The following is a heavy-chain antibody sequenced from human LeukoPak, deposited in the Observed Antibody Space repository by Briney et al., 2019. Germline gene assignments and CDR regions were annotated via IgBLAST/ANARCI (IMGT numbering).Heavy chain of an antibody. CDR2: INHSGST. J-gene: IGHJ4*02. D-gene: IGHD6-13*01. CDR1: GGSFSGYY. V-gene: IGHV4-34*01. Sequence: PSETLSLTCAVYGGSFSGYYWSWIRQPPGKGLEWIGEINHSGSTNYNPSLKSRATISVDTSKNQFSLKLSSVTAADTAVYYCARGIAAAGPVDYWGRGTLVTVSS. CDR3: ARGIAAAGPVDY.